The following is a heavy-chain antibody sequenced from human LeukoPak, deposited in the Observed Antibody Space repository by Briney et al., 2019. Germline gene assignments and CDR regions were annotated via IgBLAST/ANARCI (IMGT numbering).Heavy chain of an antibody. D-gene: IGHD3-16*01. CDR3: ARAARRGGGFDY. J-gene: IGHJ4*02. CDR1: GGSISSYY. Sequence: TSETLSFTCTVSGGSISSYYWSWIRLPPGKGLEWIGYISYSGTTNYNPSLKSRVTISVDTSKKQFSLKLSSVTAADTAVYYCARAARRGGGFDYWGQGTLVTVSS. CDR2: ISYSGTT. V-gene: IGHV4-59*01.